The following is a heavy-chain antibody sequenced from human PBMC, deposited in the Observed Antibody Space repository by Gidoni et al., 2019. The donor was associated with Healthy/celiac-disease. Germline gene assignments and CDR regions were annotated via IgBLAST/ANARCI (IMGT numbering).Heavy chain of an antibody. CDR1: GGSISSGGYS. Sequence: QLQLQESGSGLVKPSQTLSLTCAVSGGSISSGGYSWSWIRQPPGKGLEWIGYIYHSGSTYYNPSLKSRVTISVDRSKNQFSLKLSSVTAADTAVYYCARVIYDILTGSDYYYYMDVWGKGTTVTVSS. V-gene: IGHV4-30-2*01. D-gene: IGHD3-9*01. CDR3: ARVIYDILTGSDYYYYMDV. CDR2: IYHSGST. J-gene: IGHJ6*03.